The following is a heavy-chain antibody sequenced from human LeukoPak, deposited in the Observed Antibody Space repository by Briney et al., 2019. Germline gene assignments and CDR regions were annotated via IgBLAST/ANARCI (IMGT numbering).Heavy chain of an antibody. J-gene: IGHJ4*02. CDR2: ISGSGDST. Sequence: GGSLRLSRAASAFTFSNYAMTWVRQAPGKGLEWVSAISGSGDSTYYADSVKGRFTISRDNSKNTLYLQMNSLRAEDTALYYCAKRTTTSCYGPTDYWGQGTPVTVSS. CDR3: AKRTTTSCYGPTDY. CDR1: AFTFSNYA. V-gene: IGHV3-23*01. D-gene: IGHD2-2*01.